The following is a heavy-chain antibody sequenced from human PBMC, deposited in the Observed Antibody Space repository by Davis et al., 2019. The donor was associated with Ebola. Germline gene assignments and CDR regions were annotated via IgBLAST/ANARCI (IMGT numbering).Heavy chain of an antibody. D-gene: IGHD1-26*01. Sequence: AASVKVSCKASGGTFSSYAISWVRQAPGQGLEWMGWISAYNGNTNYAQKLQGRVTITADKSTSTAYMELSSLRSEDTAVYYCARPYSGSYYELDYWGQGTLVTVSS. CDR3: ARPYSGSYYELDY. V-gene: IGHV1-18*01. CDR2: ISAYNGNT. CDR1: GGTFSSYA. J-gene: IGHJ4*02.